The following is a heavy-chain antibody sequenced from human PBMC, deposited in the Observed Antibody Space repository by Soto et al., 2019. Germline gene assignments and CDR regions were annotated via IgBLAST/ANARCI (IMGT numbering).Heavy chain of an antibody. J-gene: IGHJ3*02. V-gene: IGHV3-11*05. CDR1: GFTFSDYY. CDR3: ARVEAMVRGVIIGHAFDI. D-gene: IGHD3-10*01. CDR2: IGGSTYT. Sequence: PGGSLRLSCAASGFTFSDYYMSWIRQSPGEGLEWISYIGGSTYTKYADSVKGRFTISRDNAKNSLFLQMNSLRAEDTAMYYCARVEAMVRGVIIGHAFDIWGQGTMVTVSS.